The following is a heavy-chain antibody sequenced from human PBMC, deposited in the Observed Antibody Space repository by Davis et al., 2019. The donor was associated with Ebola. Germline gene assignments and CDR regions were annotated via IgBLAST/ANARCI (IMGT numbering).Heavy chain of an antibody. CDR1: GISFSNYG. D-gene: IGHD4-17*01. J-gene: IGHJ6*02. CDR3: AKVRWEVTTYYYYYGMDV. CDR2: ISPDGSDK. V-gene: IGHV3-30*18. Sequence: GGSLRLSCAASGISFSNYGMFWVRQAPGKVMEWVAVISPDGSDKNYADSGKGRFTISRDNSKNTLYLQMSSLRAEDTAVYYCAKVRWEVTTYYYYYGMDVWGQGTTVTVSS.